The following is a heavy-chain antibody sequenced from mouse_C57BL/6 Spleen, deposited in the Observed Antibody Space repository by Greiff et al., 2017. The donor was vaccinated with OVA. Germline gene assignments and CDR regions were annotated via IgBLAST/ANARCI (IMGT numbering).Heavy chain of an antibody. CDR2: ISDGGSYT. CDR3: ARDLGLSGFAY. CDR1: GFTFSSYA. V-gene: IGHV5-4*01. D-gene: IGHD1-1*02. Sequence: EVQVVESGGGLVKPGGSLKLSCAASGFTFSSYAMSWVRQTPEKRLEWVATISDGGSYTYYPDNVKGRFTISRDNAKNNLYLQMSHLKSEDTAMYYCARDLGLSGFAYWGQGTLVTVSA. J-gene: IGHJ3*01.